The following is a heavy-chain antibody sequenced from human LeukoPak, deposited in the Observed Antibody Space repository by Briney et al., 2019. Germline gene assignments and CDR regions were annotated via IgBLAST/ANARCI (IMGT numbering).Heavy chain of an antibody. CDR2: ISSDGSNK. CDR1: GFTFSHYG. V-gene: IGHV3-30*18. CDR3: AKDGLWFGDLTYFDY. D-gene: IGHD3-10*01. Sequence: GGSLRLSCGASGFTFSHYGMHWVRQAPGKGLEWVAVISSDGSNKYYADSVKGRFTISRDNSKNTLFLQMNSLRAEDTAVYYCAKDGLWFGDLTYFDYWGQGTLVTDSS. J-gene: IGHJ4*02.